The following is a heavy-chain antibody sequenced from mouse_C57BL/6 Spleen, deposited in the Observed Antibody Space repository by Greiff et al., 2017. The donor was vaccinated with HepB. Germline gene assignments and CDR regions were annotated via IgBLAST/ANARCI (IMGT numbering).Heavy chain of an antibody. Sequence: VQLQQSGAELVKPGASVKLSCKASGYTFTEYTIHWVKQRSGQGLEWIGWFYPGSGSIKYNEKFKDKATLTADKSSSTVYMELSRVTSEDSAVYFCARHEAYYSNYGGYYFDDWGQGTTLTVSS. J-gene: IGHJ2*01. D-gene: IGHD2-5*01. CDR2: FYPGSGSI. CDR1: GYTFTEYT. V-gene: IGHV1-62-2*01. CDR3: ARHEAYYSNYGGYYFDD.